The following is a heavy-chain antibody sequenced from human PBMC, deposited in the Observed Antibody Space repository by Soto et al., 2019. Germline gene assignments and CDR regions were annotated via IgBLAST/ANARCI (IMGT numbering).Heavy chain of an antibody. CDR1: GYTFTNYG. V-gene: IGHV1-18*01. CDR2: ITTDKGKT. J-gene: IGHJ4*02. Sequence: QVQLVQSGPEVKKPGASVKVSCKTSGYTFTNYGISWVRQAPGQGLEWMGWITTDKGKTTYAQKFQGRVTMTTDTSTRTAYMELRSLRSDDTAMSYCATRSPAFDYWGQGTLVTVSS. CDR3: ATRSPAFDY.